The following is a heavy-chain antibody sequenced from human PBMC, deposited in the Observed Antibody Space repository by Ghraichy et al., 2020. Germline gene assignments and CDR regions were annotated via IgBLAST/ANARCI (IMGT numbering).Heavy chain of an antibody. CDR1: GESFSGHY. Sequence: SETLSLTCAVYGESFSGHYWSWIHQSPGRGLDWIGEINHSGNINYNPSLKSRVTISIDTSKNQFSLKVRSVTAADTAVYFCAMGLLTARPFWGQGTLVTVSS. J-gene: IGHJ4*02. CDR3: AMGLLTARPF. V-gene: IGHV4-34*01. CDR2: INHSGNI. D-gene: IGHD6-6*01.